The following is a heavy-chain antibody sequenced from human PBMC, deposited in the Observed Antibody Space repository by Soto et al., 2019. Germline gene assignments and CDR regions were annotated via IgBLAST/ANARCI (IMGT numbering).Heavy chain of an antibody. D-gene: IGHD6-19*01. CDR3: ARHGWGAVACHLEIFDY. Sequence: ASETLCYTCTADGGSISSSSYYWGWIREPPGKGLEWIGSIYYSGSTYYNPSLKSRVTISVDTSKNQFSLKLSSVTAADTAVYYCARHGWGAVACHLEIFDYWGQGTLVTVSS. CDR1: GGSISSSSYY. V-gene: IGHV4-39*01. CDR2: IYYSGST. J-gene: IGHJ4*02.